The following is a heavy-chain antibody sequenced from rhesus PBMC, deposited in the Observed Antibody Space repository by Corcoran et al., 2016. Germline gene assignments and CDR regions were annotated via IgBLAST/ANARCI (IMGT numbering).Heavy chain of an antibody. CDR1: GGSISDSYR. V-gene: IGHV4S10*01. J-gene: IGHJ4*01. D-gene: IGHD3-16*01. Sequence: QVQLQESGPGVVKPSETLSLTCAVSGGSISDSYRWSWIRQPPGKGLDWIGYIYGSSTSTNYTPSLKSRVTISKDTSKNQFSLKLSSVTAADTAVYYCARRGPYYYSGSYYYALFDYGGQGVLVTVSS. CDR3: ARRGPYYYSGSYYYALFDY. CDR2: IYGSSTST.